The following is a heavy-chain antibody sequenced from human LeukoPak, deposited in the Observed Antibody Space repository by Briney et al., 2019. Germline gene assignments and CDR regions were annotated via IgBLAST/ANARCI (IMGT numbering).Heavy chain of an antibody. D-gene: IGHD2-15*01. CDR2: IYTSGST. J-gene: IGHJ4*02. Sequence: SETLSLTCTVSGGSISSGSYYWSWIRQPAGKGPEWIGRIYTSGSTNYNPSLKSRVTMSVDTSKNQFSLKLSSVTAADTAVYYCARARFGYCHDYWGQGTLVTVSS. CDR1: GGSISSGSYY. CDR3: ARARFGYCHDY. V-gene: IGHV4-61*02.